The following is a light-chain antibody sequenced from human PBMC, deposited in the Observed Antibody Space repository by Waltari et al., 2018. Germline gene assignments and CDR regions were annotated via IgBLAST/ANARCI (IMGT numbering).Light chain of an antibody. V-gene: IGLV2-11*01. CDR3: CSYAGADTSVL. CDR1: SSDVGGYDF. CDR2: DVH. Sequence: QSALTQPRSVSGSPGQSVTVSCTGPSSDVGGYDFVSWYQQYPGKAPKLIIYDVHKRPPGVPDRFSGSKSGNTASLTISGLLNDDEADYYCCSYAGADTSVLFGGGTTLTVL. J-gene: IGLJ2*01.